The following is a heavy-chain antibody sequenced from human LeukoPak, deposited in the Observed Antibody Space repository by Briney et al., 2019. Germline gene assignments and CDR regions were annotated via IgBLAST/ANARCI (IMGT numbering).Heavy chain of an antibody. CDR1: GGSISSYY. V-gene: IGHV4-59*08. Sequence: SETLSLTCTVSGGSISSYYWSWIRQPPGKGLEWIGYIYYSGSTNYNPSLRSRVTISVDTSKNQFSLKLSSVTAADTAVYYCARGGNYGDYDGYFDYWGQGTLVTISS. CDR2: IYYSGST. J-gene: IGHJ4*02. CDR3: ARGGNYGDYDGYFDY. D-gene: IGHD4-17*01.